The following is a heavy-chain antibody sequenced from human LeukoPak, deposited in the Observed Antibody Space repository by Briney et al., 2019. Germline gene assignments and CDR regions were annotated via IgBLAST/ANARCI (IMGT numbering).Heavy chain of an antibody. Sequence: GGSLRLSCAASGFTFSSYGMQWVRQAPGKGLEWVAVISYDGSNKYYADSVKGRFTISRDNSKNALFLQMNSLRAEDTAVYYCAKDPGYYGSGTYPTLFDYWGQGTLVTVSS. CDR1: GFTFSSYG. CDR3: AKDPGYYGSGTYPTLFDY. J-gene: IGHJ4*02. V-gene: IGHV3-30*18. D-gene: IGHD3-10*01. CDR2: ISYDGSNK.